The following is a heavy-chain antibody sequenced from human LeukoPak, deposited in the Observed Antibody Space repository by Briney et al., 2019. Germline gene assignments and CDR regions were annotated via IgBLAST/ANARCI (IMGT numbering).Heavy chain of an antibody. Sequence: GGSLRLSCAASGFTFSSYEMNWVRQAPRKGLGWVSYISSSGSTIYYADSVKGRFTISRDNAKNSLYLQMNSLRAEDTAVYYCARDHSSGSYRTDFDYWGQGTLVTVSS. V-gene: IGHV3-48*03. D-gene: IGHD3-10*01. CDR2: ISSSGSTI. CDR1: GFTFSSYE. CDR3: ARDHSSGSYRTDFDY. J-gene: IGHJ4*02.